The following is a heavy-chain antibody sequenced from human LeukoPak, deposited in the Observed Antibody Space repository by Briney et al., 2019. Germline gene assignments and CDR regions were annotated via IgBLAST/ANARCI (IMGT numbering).Heavy chain of an antibody. CDR1: GYSFTSYW. Sequence: GESLKISCKGSGYSFTSYWIGWVRQMPGKGLEWMGIIYPGDSDTRYSPSFQGQVTISADKSISTAHLQWSSLKASDTAMYYCARQVILWFGESSYYFDYWGQGTLVTVSS. CDR3: ARQVILWFGESSYYFDY. CDR2: IYPGDSDT. V-gene: IGHV5-51*01. J-gene: IGHJ4*02. D-gene: IGHD3-10*01.